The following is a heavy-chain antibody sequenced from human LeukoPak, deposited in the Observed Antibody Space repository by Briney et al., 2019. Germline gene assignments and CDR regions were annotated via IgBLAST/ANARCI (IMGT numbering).Heavy chain of an antibody. Sequence: PSETLCLTCAASGVSISSYYWSWIRQPAGKGLEGIGRIYTSGSSNYYPYPMSRVTIIVDNTKNQSSQLLSTVPAADTTVEYCARDCAVLDLDAFDIWGQGTMVTVSS. CDR1: GVSISSYY. D-gene: IGHD1-1*01. J-gene: IGHJ3*02. CDR3: ARDCAVLDLDAFDI. CDR2: IYTSGSS. V-gene: IGHV4-4*07.